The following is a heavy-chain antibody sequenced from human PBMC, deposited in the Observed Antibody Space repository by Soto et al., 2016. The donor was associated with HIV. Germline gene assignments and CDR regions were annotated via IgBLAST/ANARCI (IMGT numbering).Heavy chain of an antibody. CDR3: AKAVRGAPTTNRYFFDY. Sequence: EVHLLESGGGLAQPGKSLRLSCTASEFAFGNNAMSWLRQVPGKGLEWVSSISGSGGSTYYADPVKGRFTISRDNSKNTLYLQMNRLRGEDTAIYYCAKAVRGAPTTNRYFFDYWGQGTLVTVSS. V-gene: IGHV3-23*01. J-gene: IGHJ4*02. CDR1: EFAFGNNA. D-gene: IGHD1-1*01. CDR2: ISGSGGST.